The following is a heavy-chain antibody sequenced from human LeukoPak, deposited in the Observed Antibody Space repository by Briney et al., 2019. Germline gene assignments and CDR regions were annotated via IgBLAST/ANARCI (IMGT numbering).Heavy chain of an antibody. CDR2: FDLEDGET. CDR1: RYTLTELS. CDR3: ATTSRFLEILGY. V-gene: IGHV1-24*01. D-gene: IGHD3-3*01. J-gene: IGHJ4*02. Sequence: ASVKVSCKVSRYTLTELSMHWVRQAPGKGLEWMGGFDLEDGETIYAQKFQGRVTMTEDTSTDTAYMELSSLRSEDTAVYYCATTSRFLEILGYWGQGTLVTVSS.